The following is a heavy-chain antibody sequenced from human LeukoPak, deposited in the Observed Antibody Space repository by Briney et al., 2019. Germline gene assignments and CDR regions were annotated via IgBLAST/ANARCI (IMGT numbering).Heavy chain of an antibody. J-gene: IGHJ4*02. CDR1: GFTFDDYA. V-gene: IGHV3-9*01. D-gene: IGHD3-10*01. Sequence: GGSLRLSCAASGFTFDDYAMHWVRQAPGKGLEWVSGISWNSGSIGYADSVKDRFTISRDNAKNSLYLQMNSLRAEDTALYYCAKGPYGSGSKYFDYWGQGTLVTVSS. CDR3: AKGPYGSGSKYFDY. CDR2: ISWNSGSI.